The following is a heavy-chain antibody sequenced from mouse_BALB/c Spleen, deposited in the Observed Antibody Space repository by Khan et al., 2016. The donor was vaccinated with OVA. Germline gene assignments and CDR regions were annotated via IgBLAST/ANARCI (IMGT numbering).Heavy chain of an antibody. CDR1: GYSFTNYG. CDR3: ARPPYLSLSFDY. J-gene: IGHJ4*01. CDR2: INTYTGEP. V-gene: IGHV9-3-1*01. D-gene: IGHD2-10*01. Sequence: QVQLKQSGPDLKKPGESVKISCKASGYSFTNYGMYWVKQSPGKALKWMAWINTYTGEPTYADELKGRFAFSLDTSDNTDYLQINILNNEDTATYFCARPPYLSLSFDYWGQGTSVTVSS.